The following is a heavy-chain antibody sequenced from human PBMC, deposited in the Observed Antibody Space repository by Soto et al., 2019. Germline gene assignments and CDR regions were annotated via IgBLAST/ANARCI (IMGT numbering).Heavy chain of an antibody. CDR1: GYSFDNYW. CDR2: IYPGDSDR. V-gene: IGHV5-51*01. Sequence: YLKISCKGSGYSFDNYWIGWVRQMPGKGLEWMAIIYPGDSDRRYSPSFQGQVTISADQSISTAHLQWSSLKASDAANYYCVRFRSRDYYYGMDVWGQGTTVTVSS. J-gene: IGHJ6*02. CDR3: VRFRSRDYYYGMDV.